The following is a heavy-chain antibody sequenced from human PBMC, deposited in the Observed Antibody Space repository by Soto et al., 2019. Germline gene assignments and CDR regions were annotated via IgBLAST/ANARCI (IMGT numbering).Heavy chain of an antibody. CDR3: ARGSITMVRGVNNYYYYGMDV. V-gene: IGHV5-51*01. CDR2: IYPGDSDT. D-gene: IGHD3-10*01. Sequence: PGESLKISCKGSGYSFTSYWIGWVRQMPGKGLEWMGIIYPGDSDTRYSPSFQGQVTISADKSISTAYLQWSSLKASDTAMYYCARGSITMVRGVNNYYYYGMDVWGQGTTVTSP. J-gene: IGHJ6*02. CDR1: GYSFTSYW.